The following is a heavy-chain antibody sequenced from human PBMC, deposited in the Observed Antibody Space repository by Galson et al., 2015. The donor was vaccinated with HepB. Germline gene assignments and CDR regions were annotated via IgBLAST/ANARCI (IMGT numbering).Heavy chain of an antibody. J-gene: IGHJ6*03. CDR3: ARNGDSECGGDCFYYYYYMDV. V-gene: IGHV1-8*01. Sequence: SVKVSCKASGYTFTSYDINWVRQATGQGLEWMGWMNPNSGNTGYAQKFQGRVTMTRNTSISTAYMGLSSLRSEDTAVYYCARNGDSECGGDCFYYYYYMDVWGKGTTVTVSS. CDR2: MNPNSGNT. CDR1: GYTFTSYD. D-gene: IGHD2-21*01.